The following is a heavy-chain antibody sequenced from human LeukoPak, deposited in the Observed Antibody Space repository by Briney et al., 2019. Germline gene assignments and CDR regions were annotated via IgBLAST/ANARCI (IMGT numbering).Heavy chain of an antibody. CDR2: IHPNSGGT. V-gene: IGHV1-2*02. CDR3: ASERLNNAFDI. CDR1: GYTFTGYY. J-gene: IGHJ3*02. D-gene: IGHD2-8*01. Sequence: ASVKVSCKASGYTFTGYYMHWVRQAPGQGLEWMGWIHPNSGGTISAQKFQGRVTMTRDTSISTAYMELSGLRSDDTAVYYRASERLNNAFDIWGQGTMVTVSS.